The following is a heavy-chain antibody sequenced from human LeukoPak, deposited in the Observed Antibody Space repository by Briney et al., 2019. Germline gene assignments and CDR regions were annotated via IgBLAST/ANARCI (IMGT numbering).Heavy chain of an antibody. D-gene: IGHD2-21*02. Sequence: GGSLRLSCAASGFTFSNAWMSWVRQAPGKGLEWVGRIRSKANSYATAYAASVKGRFTISRDDSKNTAYLQMNSLKTEDTAVYYCTRRAYCGGDCHFDYWGQGTLVTVSS. J-gene: IGHJ4*02. V-gene: IGHV3-73*01. CDR1: GFTFSNAW. CDR2: IRSKANSYAT. CDR3: TRRAYCGGDCHFDY.